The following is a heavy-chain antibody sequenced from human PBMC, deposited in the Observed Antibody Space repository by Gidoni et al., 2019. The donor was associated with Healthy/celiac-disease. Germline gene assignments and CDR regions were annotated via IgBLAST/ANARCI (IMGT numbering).Heavy chain of an antibody. V-gene: IGHV3-11*05. D-gene: IGHD3-10*01. Sequence: QVQMVESGGGLVKPGGSLRLSCAASGFPFSDYYMNWIRQAPGKGLEWVSYISSSSSDTNYAESVKGRFTISRDNAKNSLYLQMNSLRAEDTAVYYCARGRGFGESHIDAFDIWGQGTMVTVSS. CDR2: ISSSSSDT. J-gene: IGHJ3*02. CDR3: ARGRGFGESHIDAFDI. CDR1: GFPFSDYY.